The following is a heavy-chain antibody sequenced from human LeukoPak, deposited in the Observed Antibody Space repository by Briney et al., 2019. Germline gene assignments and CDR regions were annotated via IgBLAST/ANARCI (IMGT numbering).Heavy chain of an antibody. Sequence: GGSLRLSCAASGFTFSSYAMSWVRQAPGKGLEWVSAISGSGGSTYYADSVKGRFTISRDNSKNTLYLQMNSLRAEDTAVYYCACDFWSGYYRINAFDIWGQGTMVTVSS. J-gene: IGHJ3*02. CDR3: ACDFWSGYYRINAFDI. D-gene: IGHD3-3*01. CDR2: ISGSGGST. V-gene: IGHV3-23*01. CDR1: GFTFSSYA.